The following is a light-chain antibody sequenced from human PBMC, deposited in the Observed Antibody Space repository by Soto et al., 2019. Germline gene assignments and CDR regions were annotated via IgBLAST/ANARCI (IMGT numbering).Light chain of an antibody. CDR3: DQRSNWPRT. J-gene: IGKJ4*01. CDR2: GAS. CDR1: QSVSSSS. V-gene: IGKV3D-20*02. Sequence: EIVLKQSPGTPSLSPGERATLSCRASQSVSSSSLAWHQQKPGQAPRLLIYGASSRATGIPDRFSGRGSGTDFTHTISRLEPEDFAVDYCDQRSNWPRTCGGATEVDIK.